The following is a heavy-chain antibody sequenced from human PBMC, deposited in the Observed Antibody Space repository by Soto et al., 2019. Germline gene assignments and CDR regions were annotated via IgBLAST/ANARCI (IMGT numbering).Heavy chain of an antibody. Sequence: SETLSLTCTVSGGSISSYYWSWIRQPPGKGLEWIGYIYYSGSTNYSPSLKSRVTISVDTSKNQFSLKLSSVTAADTAVYYCARGPPYYDFWSGYCDYWGQGTLVTVSS. J-gene: IGHJ4*02. D-gene: IGHD3-3*01. V-gene: IGHV4-59*01. CDR1: GGSISSYY. CDR2: IYYSGST. CDR3: ARGPPYYDFWSGYCDY.